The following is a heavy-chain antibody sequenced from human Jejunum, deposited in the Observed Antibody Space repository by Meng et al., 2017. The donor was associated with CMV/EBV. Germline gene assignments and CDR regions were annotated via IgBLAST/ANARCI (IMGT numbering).Heavy chain of an antibody. J-gene: IGHJ4*02. Sequence: SGFTFDDYGMSWVRQAPGKGLEWVSGINWNGGSTGYADSVKGRFTISRDNAKNSLYLQMNSQRAEDTALYYCARDKDTGSYYSDYWGQGTLVTVSS. CDR3: ARDKDTGSYYSDY. V-gene: IGHV3-20*03. CDR1: GFTFDDYG. D-gene: IGHD1-26*01. CDR2: INWNGGST.